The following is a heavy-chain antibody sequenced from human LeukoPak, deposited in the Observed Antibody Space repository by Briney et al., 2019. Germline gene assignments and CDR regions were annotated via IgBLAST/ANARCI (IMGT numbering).Heavy chain of an antibody. V-gene: IGHV3-74*01. Sequence: PGGSLRLSCAASGFTFSSYWMHWVRQAPGKGLVWVSHINSDGSSTSYADSVKGRFTISRDNAKNTLYLQMNSLRAEDTAVYYCARVGRYDYIWGSYREDYFDYWGQGTLVTVSS. CDR1: GFTFSSYW. CDR3: ARVGRYDYIWGSYREDYFDY. CDR2: INSDGSST. J-gene: IGHJ4*02. D-gene: IGHD3-16*02.